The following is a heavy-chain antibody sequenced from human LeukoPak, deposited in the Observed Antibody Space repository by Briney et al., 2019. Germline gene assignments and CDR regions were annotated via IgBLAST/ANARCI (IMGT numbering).Heavy chain of an antibody. Sequence: VASVKVSCTASGGTFSSYAISWVRQAPGQGLEWMGWINPYNGNTDYAQKLQGRVTMTTDTSTTTAYMELRSLRSDDTAVYYCARDRQTNWFDPWGQGTLVTVSS. V-gene: IGHV1-18*01. CDR1: GGTFSSYA. CDR2: INPYNGNT. J-gene: IGHJ5*02. CDR3: ARDRQTNWFDP.